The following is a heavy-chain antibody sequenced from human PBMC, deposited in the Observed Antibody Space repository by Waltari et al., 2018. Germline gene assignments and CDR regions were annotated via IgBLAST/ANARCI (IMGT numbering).Heavy chain of an antibody. J-gene: IGHJ2*01. Sequence: EVQLVESGGGLVQPGGSLRLSCAASGFTYSMYWMHWVRQAPGKGLVLVSRRNSDGSSTSYADSVKSRFTISKGNAKNTVYLQMNSLRAEDTAIYCCARGARMTTVSTGWWYFDLWGRGTLGTVPS. CDR3: ARGARMTTVSTGWWYFDL. CDR2: RNSDGSST. V-gene: IGHV3-74*01. D-gene: IGHD4-17*01. CDR1: GFTYSMYW.